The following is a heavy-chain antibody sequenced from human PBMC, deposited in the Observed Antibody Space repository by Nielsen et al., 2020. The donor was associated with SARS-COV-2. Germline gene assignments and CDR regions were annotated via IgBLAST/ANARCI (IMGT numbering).Heavy chain of an antibody. J-gene: IGHJ6*03. CDR1: GFTFSSYA. D-gene: IGHD5-12*01. CDR2: IKQDGSEK. V-gene: IGHV3-7*03. Sequence: GESLKISCAASGFTFSSYAMHWVRQAPGKGLEWVANIKQDGSEKYYVDSVKGRFTISRDNAKNSLYLQMNSLRAEDTAVYYCASSVSGYSGYDSPINYYYYYMDVWGKGTTVTVSS. CDR3: ASSVSGYSGYDSPINYYYYYMDV.